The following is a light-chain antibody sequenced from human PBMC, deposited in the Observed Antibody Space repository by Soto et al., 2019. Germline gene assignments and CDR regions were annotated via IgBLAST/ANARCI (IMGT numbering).Light chain of an antibody. CDR3: QQRSNWPPLT. V-gene: IGKV3-11*01. Sequence: EIVLTQSPATLSLSPGERVTLSCRASQSVSSYLAWYQQKPGQAPRLLIYDASNRATGIPARLSGSGSGTDFTLTISSLEPEDFAVYYCQQRSNWPPLTFGQGTRLEIK. CDR2: DAS. J-gene: IGKJ5*01. CDR1: QSVSSY.